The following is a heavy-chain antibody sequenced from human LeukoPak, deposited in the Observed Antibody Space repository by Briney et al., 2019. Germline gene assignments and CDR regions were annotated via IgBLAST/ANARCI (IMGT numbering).Heavy chain of an antibody. J-gene: IGHJ3*01. CDR2: TSYDGRTD. D-gene: IGHD2-2*01. Sequence: WRSLRLSCAASGFTFSSYAIRWVRQAPGKGLEWVAVTSYDGRTDYYGASVKGRFTVLRANSKSTVFSQINRRRADAPAGFYWPRAGGDCITTSCYFGHAFDLWGQGTLVTVSP. V-gene: IGHV3-30*04. CDR3: PRAGGDCITTSCYFGHAFDL. CDR1: GFTFSSYA.